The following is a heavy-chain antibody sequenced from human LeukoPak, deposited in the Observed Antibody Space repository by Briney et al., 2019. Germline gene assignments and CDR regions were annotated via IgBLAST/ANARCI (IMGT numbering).Heavy chain of an antibody. CDR3: ARSPEDIVVVPAALDY. V-gene: IGHV3-48*03. J-gene: IGHJ4*02. CDR2: ISSSGSTI. D-gene: IGHD2-2*01. CDR1: GFTFSSYE. Sequence: GGSLRLSCAASGFTFSSYEMNWGRQAPGKGLEWVSYISSSGSTIYYADSVKGRFTISRDNAKNSLYLQMNSLRAEDTAVYYCARSPEDIVVVPAALDYWGQGTLVTVSS.